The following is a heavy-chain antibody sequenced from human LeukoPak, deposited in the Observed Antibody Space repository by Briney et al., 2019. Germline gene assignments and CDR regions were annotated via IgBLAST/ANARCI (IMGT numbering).Heavy chain of an antibody. D-gene: IGHD3-16*01. CDR1: GAPISSDY. J-gene: IGHJ6*03. CDR3: ARVGDFDTYYYYFMDV. CDR2: IYFSGST. V-gene: IGHV4-4*07. Sequence: SETLSLTCAVSGAPISSDYWSWLRQPAGKGLEWIGRIYFSGSTNYNPSLKCRVTMSVDTSKNQFSLKLSSVTAADTAIYYCARVGDFDTYYYYFMDVWGKGITVTVSS.